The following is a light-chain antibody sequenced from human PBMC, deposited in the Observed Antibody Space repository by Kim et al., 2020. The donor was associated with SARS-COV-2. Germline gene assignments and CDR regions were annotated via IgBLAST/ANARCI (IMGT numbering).Light chain of an antibody. CDR3: QSYDNSLSSYV. Sequence: QRVTSSCTGRSSNIGAGYDVHWYQQLPTTAPKLLIYGNSNRPSGVPDRFSGSKSGTSASLAITGLQAEDEADYYCQSYDNSLSSYVFGSGTKVTVL. CDR2: GNS. J-gene: IGLJ1*01. CDR1: SSNIGAGYD. V-gene: IGLV1-40*01.